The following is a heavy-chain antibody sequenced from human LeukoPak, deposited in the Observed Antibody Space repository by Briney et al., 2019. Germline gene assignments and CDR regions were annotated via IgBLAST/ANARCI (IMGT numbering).Heavy chain of an antibody. CDR2: MNPNSGNT. CDR1: GYTFTGYY. J-gene: IGHJ3*02. V-gene: IGHV1-8*03. D-gene: IGHD2-2*01. Sequence: ASVKVSCKASGYTFTGYYMHWVRQAPGQGLEWMGWMNPNSGNTGYAQKFQGRVTITRNTSISTAYMELSSLRSEDTAVYYCARGGHQLLGHDAFDIWGQGTMVTVSS. CDR3: ARGGHQLLGHDAFDI.